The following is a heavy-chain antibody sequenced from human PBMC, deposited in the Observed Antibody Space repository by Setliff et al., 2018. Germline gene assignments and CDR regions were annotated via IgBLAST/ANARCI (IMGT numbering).Heavy chain of an antibody. V-gene: IGHV4-34*01. D-gene: IGHD2-2*01. J-gene: IGHJ6*03. Sequence: SETLSLTCAVYGGSFSGYYWSWIRQPPGKGLEWIGEINHSGSTNYNPSLKSRVTISVDTSKNQFSLKLSSVTAADTAVYYCARVTKPAAISYYYMDVWGKGTTVTVSS. CDR2: INHSGST. CDR3: ARVTKPAAISYYYMDV. CDR1: GGSFSGYY.